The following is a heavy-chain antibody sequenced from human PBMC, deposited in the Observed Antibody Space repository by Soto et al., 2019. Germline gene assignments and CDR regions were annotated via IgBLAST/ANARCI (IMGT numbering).Heavy chain of an antibody. V-gene: IGHV1-18*01. Sequence: ASVKVSCKASGYTFTSYGISWVRQAPGQGLEWMGWISAYNGNTNYAQKLQGRVTMTTDTSTSTAYMELRSLRSDDTAVYYCASLYCISTNCYAWTDYWGQGTLVTVSS. J-gene: IGHJ4*02. CDR2: ISAYNGNT. D-gene: IGHD2-2*01. CDR1: GYTFTSYG. CDR3: ASLYCISTNCYAWTDY.